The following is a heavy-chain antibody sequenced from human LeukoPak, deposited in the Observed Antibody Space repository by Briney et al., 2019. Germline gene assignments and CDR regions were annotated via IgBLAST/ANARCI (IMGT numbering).Heavy chain of an antibody. V-gene: IGHV3-48*01. D-gene: IGHD4-17*01. CDR2: ISSGSGTI. CDR1: GFTFSSYS. CDR3: ARDRNYGDYCDY. J-gene: IGHJ4*02. Sequence: GGSLRLSCAASGFTFSSYSMNWVRQAPGKGLGWVSYISSGSGTIYYADSVKGRFTISRDNAKNSLYLQMNSLRAEDTAVYYCARDRNYGDYCDYWGQGTLVTVSS.